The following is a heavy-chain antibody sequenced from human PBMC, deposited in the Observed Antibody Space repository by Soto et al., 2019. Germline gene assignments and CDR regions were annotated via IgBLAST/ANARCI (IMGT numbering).Heavy chain of an antibody. CDR3: TRAANSVDSESAFDV. CDR1: GGTFSAYP. D-gene: IGHD2-21*01. J-gene: IGHJ3*01. CDR2: IIPILGIT. V-gene: IGHV1-69*02. Sequence: QVQLVQSGAEVKKPGSSMKVSCKTSGGTFSAYPITWLRQAPGQGLEWVGRIIPILGITDSAQKFQGRVTINANKSTYAAYRKLNSLRSDDKAVYYCTRAANSVDSESAFDVWGQGTMVTVSS.